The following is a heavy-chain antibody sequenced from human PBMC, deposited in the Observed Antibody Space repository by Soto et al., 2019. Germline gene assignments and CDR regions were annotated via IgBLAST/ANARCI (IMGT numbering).Heavy chain of an antibody. V-gene: IGHV1-3*01. D-gene: IGHD2-15*01. CDR1: GYTFTSYA. Sequence: QGHLVQSGAEVKKPGASVKVSCKASGYTFTSYAMHWVRQAPGQRLEWMGWINPRNGRTKYTQNFQSRVTIATDTSASTVSMELNSLRSGDTGVYYCARDTITLEGVEWWTTGGMDVWGQGTTVIVSS. CDR3: ARDTITLEGVEWWTTGGMDV. CDR2: INPRNGRT. J-gene: IGHJ6*02.